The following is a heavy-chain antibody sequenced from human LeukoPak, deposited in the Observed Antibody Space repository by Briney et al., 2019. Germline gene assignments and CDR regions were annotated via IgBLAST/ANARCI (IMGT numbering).Heavy chain of an antibody. J-gene: IGHJ3*02. V-gene: IGHV3-74*01. CDR3: ARQVIPDNSLDI. D-gene: IGHD2-2*01. Sequence: GGSLRLSCAASGFTFSTYWMHWARLAPGKGLEWVSRLSTDGTTTVYADSVKGRFTISRDNVKNIMYLQLSSLRDEDTAVYYCARQVIPDNSLDIWGPGTTVTVSS. CDR1: GFTFSTYW. CDR2: LSTDGTTT.